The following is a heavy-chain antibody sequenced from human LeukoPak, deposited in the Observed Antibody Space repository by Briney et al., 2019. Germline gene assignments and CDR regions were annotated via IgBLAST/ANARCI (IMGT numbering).Heavy chain of an antibody. CDR2: IYYRGSI. J-gene: IGHJ4*02. CDR3: ATDDSSGYYLFNY. V-gene: IGHV4-34*01. CDR1: GGSFSGYY. D-gene: IGHD3-22*01. Sequence: SETLSLTCAVYGGSFSGYYWGWIRQSPGKGLEWIGSIYYRGSIYYNPSLKSRVTISMDTSKNQFSLNLTSVTAVDTAVYYCATDDSSGYYLFNYWGQGTLVTVSS.